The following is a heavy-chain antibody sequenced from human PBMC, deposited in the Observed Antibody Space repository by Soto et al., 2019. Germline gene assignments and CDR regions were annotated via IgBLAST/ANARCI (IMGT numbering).Heavy chain of an antibody. D-gene: IGHD3-10*01. CDR1: GGTFSRYA. CDR3: ARVVRGVVNWFDP. J-gene: IGHJ5*02. V-gene: IGHV1-69*01. Sequence: QVQLVQSGAEVKKPGSSVKVSCKASGGTFSRYAINWVRQAPGQGLEWMGGIIPMFGTASYAQRFQGRVTITADESTSTAYMELSSLRSEDTAFYYCARVVRGVVNWFDPWGQGTLVTVSS. CDR2: IIPMFGTA.